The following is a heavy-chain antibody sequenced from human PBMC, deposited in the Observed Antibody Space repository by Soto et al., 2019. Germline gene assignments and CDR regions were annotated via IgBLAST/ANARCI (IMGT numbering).Heavy chain of an antibody. CDR1: GFTFSSYA. J-gene: IGHJ6*02. CDR2: ISYDGSNK. D-gene: IGHD1-7*01. Sequence: QVQLVESGGGVVQPGRSLRLSCAASGFTFSSYAMHWVRQAPGKGLEWVALISYDGSNKYYADSVKGRFTIPRDNSKNTLYLQMNSLRPEVTAVYHCARDQGGTTLYYHGMDVWGQGTTVTVSS. CDR3: ARDQGGTTLYYHGMDV. V-gene: IGHV3-30-3*01.